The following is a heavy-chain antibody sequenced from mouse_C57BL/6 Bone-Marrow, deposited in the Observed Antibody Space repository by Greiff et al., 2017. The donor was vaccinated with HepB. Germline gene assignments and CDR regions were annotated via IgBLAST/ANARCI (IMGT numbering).Heavy chain of an antibody. D-gene: IGHD1-1*01. CDR3: ARYYYGSRDWFAD. J-gene: IGHJ3*01. V-gene: IGHV1-72*01. CDR2: IDPNSGGT. Sequence: VQRVESGAELVKPGASVKLSCKASGYTFTSYWMHWVKQRPGRGLEWIGRIDPNSGGTKYNEKFKSKATLTVDKPSSTAYMQLSSLTSEDSAVYYCARYYYGSRDWFADWGQGTLVTVSA. CDR1: GYTFTSYW.